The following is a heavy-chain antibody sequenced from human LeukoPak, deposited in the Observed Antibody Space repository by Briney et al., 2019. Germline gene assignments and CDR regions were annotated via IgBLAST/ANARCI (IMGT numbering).Heavy chain of an antibody. CDR1: GGSISSYY. CDR3: AGGPIVVVVAATNYYGMDV. J-gene: IGHJ6*02. Sequence: SETLSLTCTVSGGSISSYYWSWIRQPPGKGLEWIGYIYYSGSTNYNPSLKSRVTISVDTSKNQFSLKLSSVTAADTAVYYCAGGPIVVVVAATNYYGMDVWGQGTTVTASS. CDR2: IYYSGST. D-gene: IGHD2-15*01. V-gene: IGHV4-59*12.